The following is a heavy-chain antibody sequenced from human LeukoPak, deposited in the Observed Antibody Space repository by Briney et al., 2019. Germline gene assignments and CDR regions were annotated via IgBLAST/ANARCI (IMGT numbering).Heavy chain of an antibody. V-gene: IGHV4-30-2*01. CDR2: IYHSGST. CDR3: ARGAYGSGNYYYFDY. Sequence: SQTLSLTCAVSGGSISSGDYSWSWIQQPPGKGLEWVGYIYHSGSTYYNPSLKSRVTISVDRPKNQFSLKLSSVTAADTAVYYCARGAYGSGNYYYFDYWGQGTLVTVSS. D-gene: IGHD3-10*01. J-gene: IGHJ4*02. CDR1: GGSISSGDYS.